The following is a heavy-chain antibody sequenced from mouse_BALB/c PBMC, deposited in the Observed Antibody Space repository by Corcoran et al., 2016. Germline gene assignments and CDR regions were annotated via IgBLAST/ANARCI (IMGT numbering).Heavy chain of an antibody. CDR1: GYTFTSYV. V-gene: IGHV1S136*01. CDR2: INPYNDGT. Sequence: EVQLQQSGPELVKPGASVKMSCKASGYTFTSYVMHWVKQKPGQGLEWIGYINPYNDGTKYNEKFKGKATLTSDKSSSTAYMELSSLTSEDSAVYYCARYYHYYAMDYWGQGTSVTVSS. D-gene: IGHD1-1*01. J-gene: IGHJ4*01. CDR3: ARYYHYYAMDY.